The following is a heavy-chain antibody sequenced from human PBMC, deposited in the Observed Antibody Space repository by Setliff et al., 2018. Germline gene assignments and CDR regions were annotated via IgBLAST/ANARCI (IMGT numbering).Heavy chain of an antibody. Sequence: SVKVSCKASGGTFSSYGISWVRQAPGQGLEWLGGTIPNFGTTNYAQEFQGRVTIITDESTSTAYMELSSLRFEDTAVYYCAREGVDTRSSTDYRYYMDLWGKGTTVPVSS. CDR2: TIPNFGTT. V-gene: IGHV1-69*05. CDR3: AREGVDTRSSTDYRYYMDL. D-gene: IGHD5-18*01. J-gene: IGHJ6*03. CDR1: GGTFSSYG.